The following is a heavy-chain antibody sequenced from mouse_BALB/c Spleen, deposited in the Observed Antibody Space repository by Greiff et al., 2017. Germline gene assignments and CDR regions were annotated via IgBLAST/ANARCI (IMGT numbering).Heavy chain of an antibody. CDR1: GFTFSSFG. J-gene: IGHJ1*01. Sequence: EVQVVESGGGLVQPGGSRKLSCAASGFTFSSFGMHWVRQAPEKGLEWVAYISSGSSTIYYADTVKGRFTISRDNPKNTLFLQMTSLRSEDTAMYYCARGDGNYGYFDVWGAGTTVTVSA. D-gene: IGHD2-1*01. CDR3: ARGDGNYGYFDV. V-gene: IGHV5-17*02. CDR2: ISSGSSTI.